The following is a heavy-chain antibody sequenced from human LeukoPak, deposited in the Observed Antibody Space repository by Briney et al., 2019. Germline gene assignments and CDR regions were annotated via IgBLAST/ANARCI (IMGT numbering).Heavy chain of an antibody. Sequence: SETLSLTCTVSGGSISYYYWSWIRQSPGKGLEWIGYVYYSGTTNYNPSLKSRVTISVDTSKNQFSLQLRSVTAADTAVYYCAREDPQARVPEGMDVWGQGTTVTVSS. CDR3: AREDPQARVPEGMDV. J-gene: IGHJ6*02. CDR1: GGSISYYY. D-gene: IGHD4/OR15-4a*01. V-gene: IGHV4-59*01. CDR2: VYYSGTT.